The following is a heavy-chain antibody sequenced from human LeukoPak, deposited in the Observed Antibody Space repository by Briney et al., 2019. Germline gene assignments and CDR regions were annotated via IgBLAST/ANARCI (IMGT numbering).Heavy chain of an antibody. CDR3: ARDSNTAMATAFDY. D-gene: IGHD5-18*01. Sequence: GGSLRLSCAASGFTFSSYSMNWVRQAPGKGLEWVSSISSSSSYIYYADSVKGRFTISRDNAKNSLYLQMNSLRAEDTAVYYCARDSNTAMATAFDYWGQGTLVIVSS. CDR1: GFTFSSYS. V-gene: IGHV3-21*01. J-gene: IGHJ4*02. CDR2: ISSSSSYI.